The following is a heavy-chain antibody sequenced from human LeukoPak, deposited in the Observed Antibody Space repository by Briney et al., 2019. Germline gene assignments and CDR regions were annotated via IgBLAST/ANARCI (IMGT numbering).Heavy chain of an antibody. CDR3: AGAVYYDSSGYYRLNDAFDI. D-gene: IGHD3-22*01. J-gene: IGHJ3*02. V-gene: IGHV1-3*01. Sequence: ASVKVSCKASGYTFTSYAMHWVRQAPGQRLEWMGWINAGNGNTKYSQKFQGRVTITRDTSASTAYMELSSLRSEDTAVYYCAGAVYYDSSGYYRLNDAFDIWGQGTMVTVSS. CDR2: INAGNGNT. CDR1: GYTFTSYA.